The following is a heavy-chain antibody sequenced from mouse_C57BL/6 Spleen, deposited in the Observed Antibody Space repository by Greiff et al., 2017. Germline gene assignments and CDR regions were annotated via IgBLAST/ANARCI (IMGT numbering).Heavy chain of an antibody. CDR3: ARRYYGSSYVVFFDD. V-gene: IGHV1-50*01. D-gene: IGHD1-1*01. Sequence: QVQLQQPGAELVKPGASVKLSCKASGYTFTSYWMQWVKQRPGQGLEWIGEIDPSDSYTNYNQKFKGKATLTVDTSSSTAYMQLSSLTSEASAVYYCARRYYGSSYVVFFDDWGQGTTLTVSS. CDR2: IDPSDSYT. J-gene: IGHJ2*01. CDR1: GYTFTSYW.